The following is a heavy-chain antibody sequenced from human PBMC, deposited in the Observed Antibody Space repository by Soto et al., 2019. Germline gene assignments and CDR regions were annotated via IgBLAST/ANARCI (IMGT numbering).Heavy chain of an antibody. CDR2: ISSYNGHT. V-gene: IGHV1-18*01. CDR3: ARVSSSWFDY. CDR1: GYTFTSYG. Sequence: QVQLVQSGAEVKKPGASVKVSCKSSGYTFTSYGISWVRQAPGQGLACMGWISSYNGHTNYAQKLQGRVNMTTDTSTSTAYMELRSLRSDDTSVDYCARVSSSWFDYWGQGTLVTVSS. J-gene: IGHJ4*02. D-gene: IGHD6-6*01.